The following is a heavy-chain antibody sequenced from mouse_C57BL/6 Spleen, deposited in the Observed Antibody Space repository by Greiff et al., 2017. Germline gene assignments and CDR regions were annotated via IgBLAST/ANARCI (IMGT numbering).Heavy chain of an antibody. V-gene: IGHV3-6*01. J-gene: IGHJ3*01. Sequence: EVKLQESGPGLVKPSQSLSLTCSVTGYSITSGYYWNWIRQFPGNKLEWMGYISYDGSNNYNPSLKNRISITRDTSKNQFFLKLNSVTTEDTATYYCARDRGSAFTTEGGAYWGQGTLVTVSA. CDR3: ARDRGSAFTTEGGAY. D-gene: IGHD1-1*01. CDR2: ISYDGSN. CDR1: GYSITSGYY.